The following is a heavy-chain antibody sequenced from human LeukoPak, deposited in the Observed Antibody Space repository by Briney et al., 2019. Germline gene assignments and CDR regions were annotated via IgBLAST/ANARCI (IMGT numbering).Heavy chain of an antibody. J-gene: IGHJ4*02. V-gene: IGHV4-39*02. CDR1: GGSISSSSYY. D-gene: IGHD3-3*01. CDR2: IYYSGST. CDR3: AREVAMTYYGTDY. Sequence: PSETLSLTCTVSGGSISSSSYYWGWIRQPPGKGLEWIGSIYYSGSTYYNPSLKSRVTISVDTSKNQFSLKLSSVTAADTAVYYCAREVAMTYYGTDYWGQGTLVTVSS.